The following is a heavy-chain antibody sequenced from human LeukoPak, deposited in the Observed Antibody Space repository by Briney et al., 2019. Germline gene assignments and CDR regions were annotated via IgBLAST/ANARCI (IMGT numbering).Heavy chain of an antibody. V-gene: IGHV3-48*01. CDR2: ISSSSSTI. J-gene: IGHJ4*02. Sequence: PGGSLRLSCAASGFTFSSYSMNWVRQAPGKGLEWVSYISSSSSTIYYADSVKGRFTISRDNAKNSLYLQMNSLRAEDTAVYYCARGSGWFYYWGQGTLVTVSS. CDR3: ARGSGWFYY. D-gene: IGHD3-10*01. CDR1: GFTFSSYS.